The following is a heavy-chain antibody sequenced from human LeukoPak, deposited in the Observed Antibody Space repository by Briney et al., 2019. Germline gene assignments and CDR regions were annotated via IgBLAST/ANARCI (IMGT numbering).Heavy chain of an antibody. CDR2: ICGSGRCP. CDR3: AKARYADSGWYFAL. Sequence: GGSLRPSCAASGFTFINHAMTWVRQAPGKGLAWVSAICGSGRCPWYADSVRGRFIISRDNSKNTVFLEMNSLRPDDTAIYYCAKARYADSGWYFALWGRGTLVTVSS. V-gene: IGHV3-23*01. J-gene: IGHJ2*01. D-gene: IGHD4-17*01. CDR1: GFTFINHA.